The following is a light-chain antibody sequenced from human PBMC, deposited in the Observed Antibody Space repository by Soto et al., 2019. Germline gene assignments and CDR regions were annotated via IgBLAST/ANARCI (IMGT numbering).Light chain of an antibody. CDR3: CSYAGSYTYV. Sequence: QSVLTQLRSVSGSPGQSVTISCTGSSSDVGGYNYVSWYQQHPGKAPKLMIYDVSKRPSGVRDRFSGSKSGNTASLTISGLQGEDEADYYCCSYAGSYTYVFGTGTKVTVL. J-gene: IGLJ1*01. CDR1: SSDVGGYNY. CDR2: DVS. V-gene: IGLV2-11*01.